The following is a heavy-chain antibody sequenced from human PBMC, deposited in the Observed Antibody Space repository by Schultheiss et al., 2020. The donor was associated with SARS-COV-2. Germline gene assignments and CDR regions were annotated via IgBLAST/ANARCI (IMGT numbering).Heavy chain of an antibody. Sequence: GGSLRLSCAASGFTFSDYYMSWVRQAPGKGLEWVASISGNSRYIYYADSVRGRATISRDNAKNSLYLQLNSLRVEDTALYYCATGWDSDNLVFDYWGQGTRVTVSS. CDR1: GFTFSDYY. J-gene: IGHJ4*02. D-gene: IGHD1-26*01. CDR3: ATGWDSDNLVFDY. V-gene: IGHV3-21*04. CDR2: ISGNSRYI.